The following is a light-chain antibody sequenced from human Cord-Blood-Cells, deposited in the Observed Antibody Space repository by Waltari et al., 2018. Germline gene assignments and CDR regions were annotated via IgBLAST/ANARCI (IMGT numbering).Light chain of an antibody. CDR3: CSYAGSYTWV. CDR1: SSDVGGYNY. CDR2: DVS. V-gene: IGLV2-11*01. J-gene: IGLJ3*02. Sequence: QSALTQPRSVSGSPGQSVTISCTGTSSDVGGYNYVSWNQQHQGKAPNLIIYDVSKRPSGFPDRFSGSKSGNTASLTISVLQAEDEADYYCCSYAGSYTWVFGGGTKLTVL.